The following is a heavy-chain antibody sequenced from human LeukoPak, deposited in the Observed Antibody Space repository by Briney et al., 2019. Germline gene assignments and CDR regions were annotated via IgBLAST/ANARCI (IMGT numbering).Heavy chain of an antibody. CDR1: GGSISSSSYY. Sequence: SETLSLTCTVSGGSISSSSYYWGWIRQPPGKGLEWIGNINYSGSTNSNPSLKSRATISVDMSRKHFFLDLSSVTAADTAVYYCARAVHYSGTYDQYTGGWYYFDFWGQGTLVTVSS. D-gene: IGHD3-10*01. CDR2: INYSGST. V-gene: IGHV4-61*05. J-gene: IGHJ4*02. CDR3: ARAVHYSGTYDQYTGGWYYFDF.